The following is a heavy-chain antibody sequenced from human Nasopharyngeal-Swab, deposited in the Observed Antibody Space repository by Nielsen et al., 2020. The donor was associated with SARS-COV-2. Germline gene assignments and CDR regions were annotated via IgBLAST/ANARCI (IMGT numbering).Heavy chain of an antibody. J-gene: IGHJ6*02. D-gene: IGHD1-26*01. Sequence: GGSLRLSCAGSGFTFDDYGMNWVRQAPGKGLEWVSGINWNSGDTAYADSVKGRFTISRDIAKNSLYLQMNSLRGEDTAVYYCATGINSGSYNLYYYGMDVWGQGTTVTVSS. CDR3: ATGINSGSYNLYYYGMDV. CDR1: GFTFDDYG. CDR2: INWNSGDT. V-gene: IGHV3-9*01.